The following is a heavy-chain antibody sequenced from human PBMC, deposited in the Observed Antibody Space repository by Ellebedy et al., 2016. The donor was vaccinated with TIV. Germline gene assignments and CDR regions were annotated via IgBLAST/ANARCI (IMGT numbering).Heavy chain of an antibody. CDR2: INPSGGST. CDR1: GYTFTSYY. V-gene: IGHV1-46*01. J-gene: IGHJ4*02. D-gene: IGHD4-17*01. CDR3: ARGYGDYDY. Sequence: ASVKVSCXASGYTFTSYYIHWVRQAPGRGLEWMGIINPSGGSTTYAQKFQGRVTMTRDTSTRTVYMELSSLRSEDTAVYYCARGYGDYDYWGQGSLVTVSS.